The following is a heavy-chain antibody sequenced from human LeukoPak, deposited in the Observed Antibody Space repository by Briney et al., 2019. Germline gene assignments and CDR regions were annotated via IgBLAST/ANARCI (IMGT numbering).Heavy chain of an antibody. V-gene: IGHV3-53*01. CDR3: ARDGRYCGGDCYSLGYYYYGMDV. J-gene: IGHJ6*02. Sequence: GGSLRLSCAASGFTVSSNYMSWVRQAPGKGLEWVSVIYSGGSTYYADSVKGRFTISRDNSKNTLYLQMNSLRAEDTAVYYCARDGRYCGGDCYSLGYYYYGMDVWGQGTTVTVSS. CDR1: GFTVSSNY. CDR2: IYSGGST. D-gene: IGHD2-21*02.